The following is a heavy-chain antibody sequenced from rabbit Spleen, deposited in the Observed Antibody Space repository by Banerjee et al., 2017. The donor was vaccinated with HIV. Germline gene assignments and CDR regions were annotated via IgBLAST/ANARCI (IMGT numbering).Heavy chain of an antibody. D-gene: IGHD8-1*01. CDR3: ARWYDASSDRLDL. J-gene: IGHJ4*01. Sequence: EHLEESGGGLVKPEGSLTLTCKASGFPFSNKAVMCWVRQAPGKGLEWIACIYSGRSSGSTYYASWAKGRFTISKTSSTTVTLQMTSLTAADTATYFCARWYDASSDRLDLWGPGTLVTVS. CDR2: IYSGRSSGST. CDR1: GFPFSNKAV. V-gene: IGHV1S45*01.